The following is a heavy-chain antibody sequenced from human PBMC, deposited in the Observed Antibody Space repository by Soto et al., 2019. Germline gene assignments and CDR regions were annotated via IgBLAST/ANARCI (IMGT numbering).Heavy chain of an antibody. Sequence: NPSETLSLTCTVSGGSVNSDSYYWSWIRQPPGRGLEWIGYIYYTGSTNYNPSLKSRVTISVDTSRNQFSLKLSSVTAADTAVYYCAREFSNSPEAFDSWGQGXLVTVYS. CDR2: IYYTGST. CDR3: AREFSNSPEAFDS. CDR1: GGSVNSDSYY. D-gene: IGHD6-6*01. V-gene: IGHV4-61*01. J-gene: IGHJ4*02.